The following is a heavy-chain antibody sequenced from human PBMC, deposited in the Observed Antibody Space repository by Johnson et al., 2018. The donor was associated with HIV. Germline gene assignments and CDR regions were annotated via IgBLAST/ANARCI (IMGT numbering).Heavy chain of an antibody. J-gene: IGHJ3*02. V-gene: IGHV3-15*01. CDR2: IKSETDGGTT. D-gene: IGHD2-15*01. CDR1: GLSFSNLG. Sequence: VQLVESGGGLVQPGKSLTLSCVSSGLSFSNLGIHWVRQAPGKGLEWLGRIKSETDGGTTDYAAPVKDRFTISRDDSKNTLYMQMNSLKVADAAVYYCATTDIVGAFDIWGQGTMVTVSS. CDR3: ATTDIVGAFDI.